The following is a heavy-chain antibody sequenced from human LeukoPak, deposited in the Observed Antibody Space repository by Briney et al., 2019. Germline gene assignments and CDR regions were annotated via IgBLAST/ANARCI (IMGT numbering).Heavy chain of an antibody. CDR2: ISGGGGTT. Sequence: PGGSLRLSCAASGFTFTTYVVSWVRQAPGKGLEWVSSISGGGGTTYYADSVKGRFAISRDNSKDTLYLQMNSLRAEDTAEYYCAKDRKSGWYRLGDYWGQGTLVTVSS. V-gene: IGHV3-23*01. CDR1: GFTFTTYV. J-gene: IGHJ4*02. CDR3: AKDRKSGWYRLGDY. D-gene: IGHD6-19*01.